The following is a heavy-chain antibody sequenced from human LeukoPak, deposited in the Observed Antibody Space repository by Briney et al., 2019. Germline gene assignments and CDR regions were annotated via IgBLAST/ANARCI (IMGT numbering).Heavy chain of an antibody. CDR2: IYHTGST. D-gene: IGHD2-21*02. CDR3: AKSDGYGLIDY. Sequence: SETLSLTCAVSGASISGSGYYWGWIRQPPGMELQWIGNIYHTGSTYYNASLQSRVTISIDTSKNQFSLRLNSVTAADTAMYYCAKSDGYGLIDYWGQGTLVTVSS. CDR1: GASISGSGYY. J-gene: IGHJ4*02. V-gene: IGHV4-39*01.